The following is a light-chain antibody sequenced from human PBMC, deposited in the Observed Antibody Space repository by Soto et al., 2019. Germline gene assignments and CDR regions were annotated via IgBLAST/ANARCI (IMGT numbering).Light chain of an antibody. CDR2: RNN. Sequence: QSVLTQPPSASGTPGQRVTISCSGSSSNIGSNYVYWYQQLPGTAPKLLIYRNNQRPSGVPDRFSGSKSGTSASLPISGLRSDDEADYYCAAWDDSLSGPVFGGGTQLTVL. J-gene: IGLJ7*01. CDR3: AAWDDSLSGPV. CDR1: SSNIGSNY. V-gene: IGLV1-47*01.